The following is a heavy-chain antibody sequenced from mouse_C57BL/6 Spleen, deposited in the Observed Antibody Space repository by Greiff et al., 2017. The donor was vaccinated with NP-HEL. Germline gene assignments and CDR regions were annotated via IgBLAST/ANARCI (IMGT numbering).Heavy chain of an antibody. CDR1: GYTFTSYW. Sequence: VQLQQPGAELVKPGASVKLSCKASGYTFTSYWMHWVKQRPGQGLEWIGMIHPNSGSTNYNEKFKSKATLTVDKSSSTAYMQLSSLTSEDSAVYYCARSADYYGSLDYWGQGTTLTVSS. D-gene: IGHD1-1*01. CDR2: IHPNSGST. V-gene: IGHV1-64*01. J-gene: IGHJ2*01. CDR3: ARSADYYGSLDY.